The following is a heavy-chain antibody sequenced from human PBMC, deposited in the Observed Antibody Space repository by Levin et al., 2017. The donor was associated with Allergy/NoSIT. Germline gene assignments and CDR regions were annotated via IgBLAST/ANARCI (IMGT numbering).Heavy chain of an antibody. CDR2: IYYSGST. Sequence: PSETLSLTCTVSGGSISSYYWSWIRQPPGKGLEWIGYIYYSGSTNYNPSLKSRVTISVDTSKNQFSLKLSSVTAADTAVYYCARAGMYYYDSSGYDYYFDYWGQGTLVTVSS. J-gene: IGHJ4*02. CDR1: GGSISSYY. CDR3: ARAGMYYYDSSGYDYYFDY. V-gene: IGHV4-59*01. D-gene: IGHD3-22*01.